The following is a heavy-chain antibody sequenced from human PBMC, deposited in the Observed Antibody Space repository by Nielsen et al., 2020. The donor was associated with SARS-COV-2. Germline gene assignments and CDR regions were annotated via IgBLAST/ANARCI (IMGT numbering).Heavy chain of an antibody. V-gene: IGHV3-9*01. Sequence: SLKISCAASGLTFDDYAMHWVRQAPGKGLEWVSGISWNSGSIGYADSVKGRFTISRDNAKNSLYLQMNSLRAEDTALYYCAKGVGISSGYLGYDAFDIWGQGTMVTVSS. CDR3: AKGVGISSGYLGYDAFDI. J-gene: IGHJ3*02. D-gene: IGHD3-22*01. CDR1: GLTFDDYA. CDR2: ISWNSGSI.